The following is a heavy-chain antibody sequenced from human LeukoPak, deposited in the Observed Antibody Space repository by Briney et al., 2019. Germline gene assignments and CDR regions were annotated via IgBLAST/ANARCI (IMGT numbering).Heavy chain of an antibody. CDR3: ARGSCSSTSCTPAMSGMDV. CDR1: GYTFTSYG. CDR2: ISAYNGNT. D-gene: IGHD2-2*01. V-gene: IGHV1-18*01. Sequence: GASVKVSCKASGYTFTSYGISWVRQAAGQGLEWMGWISAYNGNTNYAQKLQGRVTMTTDTSTSTAYMELRSLRSDDTAVYYCARGSCSSTSCTPAMSGMDVWGQGTTVTVSS. J-gene: IGHJ6*02.